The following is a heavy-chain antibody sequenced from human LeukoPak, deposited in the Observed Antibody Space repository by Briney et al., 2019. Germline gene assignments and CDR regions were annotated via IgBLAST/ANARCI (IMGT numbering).Heavy chain of an antibody. CDR1: GYTFTSYD. D-gene: IGHD1-26*01. CDR3: ARPKSSANWFDP. CDR2: MNPNSGNT. Sequence: ASVKVSCKASGYTFTSYDINWVRQATGQGLEWMGWMNPNSGNTGYAQKFQGRVTMTRNTSISTAYMELSSLRSEDTAVYYCARPKSSANWFDPWGQGTLVTVSS. V-gene: IGHV1-8*01. J-gene: IGHJ5*02.